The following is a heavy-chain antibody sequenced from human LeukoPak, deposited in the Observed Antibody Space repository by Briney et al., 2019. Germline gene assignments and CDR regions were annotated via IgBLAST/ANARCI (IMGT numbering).Heavy chain of an antibody. CDR3: AKRGVVIRVILVGFHKEAYYFDS. J-gene: IGHJ4*02. V-gene: IGHV3-23*01. CDR1: GITLSNYG. Sequence: GGSLRLSCAVSGITLSNYGMSWVRQAPGKGLEWVAGISDSGGSTNYADSVKGLFTISRDNPKNTLYLQMNSLRAEDTAVYFCAKRGVVIRVILVGFHKEAYYFDSWGQGALVTVSS. D-gene: IGHD3-22*01. CDR2: ISDSGGST.